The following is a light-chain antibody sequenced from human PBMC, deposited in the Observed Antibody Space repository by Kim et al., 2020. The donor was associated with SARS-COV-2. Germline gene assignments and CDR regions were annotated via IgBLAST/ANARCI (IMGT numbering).Light chain of an antibody. V-gene: IGKV3-20*01. J-gene: IGKJ1*01. CDR3: QQYGRT. CDR2: GAS. CDR1: QSVSSSY. Sequence: LSLSPGERPTLSGRASQSVSSSYLDWYQQKPGQAPRLLIYGASSRATGIPDRFSGSVSGTDFTLTINRLEPEDFAVYYCQQYGRTFGQGTKVDIK.